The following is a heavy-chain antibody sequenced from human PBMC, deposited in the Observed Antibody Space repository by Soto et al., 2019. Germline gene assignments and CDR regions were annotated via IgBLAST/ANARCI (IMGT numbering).Heavy chain of an antibody. CDR3: ARERGLRQYCGGDCYAFDI. J-gene: IGHJ3*02. Sequence: PSETLSLTCTVSGGSISNFYWSWIRQPPGKGLEWIGYIYYSGSTNYNPSLKSRVTISVDTSKNQFSLKLSSVTAADTAVYYCARERGLRQYCGGDCYAFDIWGQGTMVTVSS. D-gene: IGHD2-21*01. CDR2: IYYSGST. CDR1: GGSISNFY. V-gene: IGHV4-59*01.